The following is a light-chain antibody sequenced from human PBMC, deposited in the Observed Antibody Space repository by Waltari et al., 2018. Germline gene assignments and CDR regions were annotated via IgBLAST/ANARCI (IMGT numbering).Light chain of an antibody. J-gene: IGKJ5*01. V-gene: IGKV3-15*01. CDR3: QHYLNWPST. CDR1: QSVRSH. CDR2: DAS. Sequence: VVMTQSPGTLSVSPGERATLSCRASQSVRSHLAWSQQKPGQAPRLLIYDASTRATGIPARFSGSGSGTEFTLTISSLQSEDFAVYYCQHYLNWPSTFGQGTRLEI.